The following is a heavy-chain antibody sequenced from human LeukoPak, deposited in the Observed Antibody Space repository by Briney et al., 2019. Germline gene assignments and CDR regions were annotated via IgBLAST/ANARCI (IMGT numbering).Heavy chain of an antibody. D-gene: IGHD4-17*01. V-gene: IGHV4-31*03. CDR2: IYYSGST. J-gene: IGHJ4*02. CDR3: ARATTVTPYYFDQ. CDR1: GGSISSGGYY. Sequence: SETLSLTCTVSGGSISSGGYYWSWIRQHPGKGLEWIGYIYYSGSTYYNPSLKSRVTISVDTSKNQFSLKLTSVTAADTAVYYCARATTVTPYYFDQWGQGTLVTVSS.